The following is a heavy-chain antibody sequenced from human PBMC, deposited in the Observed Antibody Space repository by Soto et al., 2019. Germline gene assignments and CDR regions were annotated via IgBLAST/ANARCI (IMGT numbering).Heavy chain of an antibody. CDR1: GYTFTIYG. J-gene: IGHJ4*02. V-gene: IGHV1-18*04. CDR2: ISGYNGNT. CDR3: ARVDYYHSSGYYGY. Sequence: QVQLVQSGAEVKKPGASVKLSCKASGYTFTIYGISWVRQAPGQGLEWMGWISGYNGNTDYAHNLQDSDTLTTDAATSSVYMELRSLRSDDTAVYYCARVDYYHSSGYYGYWGQGTLITVSS. D-gene: IGHD3-22*01.